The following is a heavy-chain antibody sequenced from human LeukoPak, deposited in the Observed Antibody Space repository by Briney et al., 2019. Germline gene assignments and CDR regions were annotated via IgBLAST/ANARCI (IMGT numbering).Heavy chain of an antibody. CDR2: INTRGSII. Sequence: GGSLRLSCAASGFTFSDYYMNWIRQAPGKGLEWISYINTRGSIISYADSVKGRFTISRDNAKDSLYLQMNGLRDEDTALYYCARDAYGGTTENYYYYMDVWGKGTTVTVSS. D-gene: IGHD1-1*01. J-gene: IGHJ6*03. V-gene: IGHV3-11*04. CDR3: ARDAYGGTTENYYYYMDV. CDR1: GFTFSDYY.